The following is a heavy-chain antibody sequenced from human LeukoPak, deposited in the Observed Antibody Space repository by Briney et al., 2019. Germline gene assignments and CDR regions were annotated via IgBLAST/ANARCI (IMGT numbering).Heavy chain of an antibody. J-gene: IGHJ6*02. Sequence: PGRYLRLSCAASGFTFSSYGMHWVRQAPGKGLEWVAVIWYDGSNKYYADSVKGRFTISRDNSKSTLYLQMNSLRAEDTAVYYCAGSSVTTYPYYYYYGMDVWGQGTTVTVSS. V-gene: IGHV3-33*01. CDR2: IWYDGSNK. CDR1: GFTFSSYG. D-gene: IGHD4-17*01. CDR3: AGSSVTTYPYYYYYGMDV.